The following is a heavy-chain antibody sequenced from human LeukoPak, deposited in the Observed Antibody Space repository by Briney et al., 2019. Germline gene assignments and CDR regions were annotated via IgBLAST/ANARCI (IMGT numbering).Heavy chain of an antibody. CDR1: GFTFSNYA. V-gene: IGHV3-23*01. CDR2: ISGSGSNT. J-gene: IGHJ4*02. Sequence: AGGSLRLSCAASGFTFSNYAMNWVRQAPGKGLEWVSDISGSGSNTYYADSVKGRFTISRDNSKNTLYLQMNSLRAEDTAVYYCAKGERYCIDGVCYRDYWGQGTLVTVSS. CDR3: AKGERYCIDGVCYRDY. D-gene: IGHD2-8*01.